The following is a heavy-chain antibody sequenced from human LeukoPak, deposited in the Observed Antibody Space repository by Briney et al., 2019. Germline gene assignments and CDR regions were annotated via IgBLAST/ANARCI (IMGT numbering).Heavy chain of an antibody. V-gene: IGHV4-59*10. D-gene: IGHD6-19*01. CDR2: IYTSGST. Sequence: SETLSLTCAVYGGSISSYYWSWIRQPAGKGLEWIGRIYTSGSTNYNPSLKSRVTISVDTSKNQFSLKLSSVTAADTAVYYCARCFGSGCLNWFDPWGQGTLVTVSS. J-gene: IGHJ5*02. CDR3: ARCFGSGCLNWFDP. CDR1: GGSISSYY.